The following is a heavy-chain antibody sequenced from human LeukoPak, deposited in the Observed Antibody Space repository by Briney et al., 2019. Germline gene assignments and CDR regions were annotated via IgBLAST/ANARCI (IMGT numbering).Heavy chain of an antibody. J-gene: IGHJ5*02. Sequence: KPSETLSLTCAVYGGSFSGYYWSWIRQPPGKGLEWIGEINHSGSTNYNPSLKSRVTISVDTSKNQFSLKLSSVTAADTAVYFCARHPPYYYGSGTSRRSVIWFDPWGQGTLVTVSS. CDR1: GGSFSGYY. CDR2: INHSGST. D-gene: IGHD3-10*01. V-gene: IGHV4-34*01. CDR3: ARHPPYYYGSGTSRRSVIWFDP.